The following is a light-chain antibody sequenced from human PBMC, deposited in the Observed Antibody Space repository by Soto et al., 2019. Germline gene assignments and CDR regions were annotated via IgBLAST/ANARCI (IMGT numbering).Light chain of an antibody. J-gene: IGLJ3*02. V-gene: IGLV1-44*01. CDR1: DSNIGSNT. CDR3: AVWDDTLDAWV. Sequence: QSVLTQAPSVSGIPGQSFTVSCCVIDSNIGSNTVNWYQQLPGMAPKLLIYINYKRPSGVPDRFSASKSDTSASLAISGLQSEDEAHYYCAVWDDTLDAWVFGGGTKVTVL. CDR2: INY.